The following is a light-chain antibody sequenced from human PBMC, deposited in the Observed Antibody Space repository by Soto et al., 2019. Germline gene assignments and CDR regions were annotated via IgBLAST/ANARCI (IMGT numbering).Light chain of an antibody. CDR1: QSIGKH. Sequence: DIQMTQSPSFLSASVGDRVTTTCRASQSIGKHLNWYQQKPGKAPKFLIYGASTLQSGVPSRFTGSGSGTDFTLTVNSLQAEDFATYYCQQSYTSPTTFGQGTRLEI. V-gene: IGKV1-39*01. CDR3: QQSYTSPTT. CDR2: GAS. J-gene: IGKJ5*01.